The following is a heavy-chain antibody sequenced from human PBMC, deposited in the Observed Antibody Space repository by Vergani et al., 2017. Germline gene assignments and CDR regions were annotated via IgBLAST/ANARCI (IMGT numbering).Heavy chain of an antibody. CDR2: TWYDGNNK. J-gene: IGHJ5*02. Sequence: QVQLVESGGGVVQPGRSLRLSCAASGFTFNQYGMHWVRQAPGKGLEWVAVTWYDGNNKQYADSVKGRFTISRDNSKSTMYLQINSLRDGDTGVYYCARDFRLRCNRFDPWGQGTLVTVSS. CDR3: ARDFRLRCNRFDP. V-gene: IGHV3-33*01. D-gene: IGHD3-16*01. CDR1: GFTFNQYG.